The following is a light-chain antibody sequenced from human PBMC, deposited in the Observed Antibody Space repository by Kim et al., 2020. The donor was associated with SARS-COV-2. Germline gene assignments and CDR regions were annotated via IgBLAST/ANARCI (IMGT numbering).Light chain of an antibody. CDR1: SLRSYY. J-gene: IGLJ2*01. V-gene: IGLV3-19*01. Sequence: SSELTQDPAVSVALGQTVRITCQGDSLRSYYASWYQQKPGQAPVLVIYGKNNRPSGIPDRFSGSSSGNIASLTITGAQAEDEADYYCNSRDSSGNHVVFGGGTKLTAL. CDR3: NSRDSSGNHVV. CDR2: GKN.